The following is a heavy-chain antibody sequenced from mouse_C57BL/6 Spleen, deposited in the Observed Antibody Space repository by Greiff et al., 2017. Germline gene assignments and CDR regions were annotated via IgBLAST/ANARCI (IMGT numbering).Heavy chain of an antibody. CDR2: IDPENGDT. D-gene: IGHD1-1*01. V-gene: IGHV14-4*01. Sequence: VQLQQSGAELVRPGASVKLSCTASGFNIKDDYMHWVKQRPEQGLEWIGWIDPENGDTEYASKFQGKATITADTSSNTAYLQLSSLTSEDTAVYYCTTGTVVATRAWVAYWGQGTLVTVSA. CDR1: GFNIKDDY. CDR3: TTGTVVATRAWVAY. J-gene: IGHJ3*01.